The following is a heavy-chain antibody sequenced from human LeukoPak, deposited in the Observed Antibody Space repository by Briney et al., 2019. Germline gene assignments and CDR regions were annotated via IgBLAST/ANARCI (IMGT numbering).Heavy chain of an antibody. J-gene: IGHJ4*02. CDR1: GFSFTNYA. D-gene: IGHD1-1*01. CDR2: IRVGVET. Sequence: GGSLRLSCAASGFSFTNYAMSWVRQAPARGPEWVSSIRVGVETYYADSVKRQFTLSRDDSRNTVYLQMNNLRVDDTAIYYCAKANWVSNADAVWWGQGTQVTVSS. V-gene: IGHV3-23*01. CDR3: AKANWVSNADAVW.